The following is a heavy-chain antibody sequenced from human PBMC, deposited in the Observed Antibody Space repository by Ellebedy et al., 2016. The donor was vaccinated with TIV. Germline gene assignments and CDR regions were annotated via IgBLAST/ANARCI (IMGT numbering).Heavy chain of an antibody. CDR2: ISSSSSYI. J-gene: IGHJ2*01. CDR1: GFTFRSYG. CDR3: AKGTTGDIWYFDL. V-gene: IGHV3-21*04. Sequence: GGSLRLSXVVSGFTFRSYGMHWVRQAPGKGLEWVSSISSSSSYIYYADSVKGRFTISRDNSKNSLYLQMNSLRTEDTALYYCAKGTTGDIWYFDLWGRGTLVTVSS. D-gene: IGHD4-11*01.